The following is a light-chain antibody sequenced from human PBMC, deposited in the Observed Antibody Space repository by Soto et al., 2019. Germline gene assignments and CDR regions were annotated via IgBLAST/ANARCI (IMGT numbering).Light chain of an antibody. CDR1: QSVSGW. CDR2: DAS. Sequence: DIQMTQSPSTLSASVGDTVTVTCRASQSVSGWLAWYQQKPGEAPKLLIYDASALPRGVPSRFSGSRSGTKFTLTIAGLQPDDFATYGCQQYETFSGTFGPGTKVDIK. J-gene: IGKJ1*01. CDR3: QQYETFSGT. V-gene: IGKV1-5*01.